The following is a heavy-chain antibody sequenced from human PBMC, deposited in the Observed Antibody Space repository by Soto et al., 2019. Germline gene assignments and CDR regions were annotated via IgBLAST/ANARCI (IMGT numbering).Heavy chain of an antibody. D-gene: IGHD3-10*01. V-gene: IGHV3-23*01. CDR1: GFSFSSYA. CDR3: TSMVNYYGSGNFDY. J-gene: IGHJ4*02. CDR2: TTDDGGRT. Sequence: EVQLLESGGGLVEPGGSLRLSCTASGFSFSSYAMTWVRQAPGKGLEWVSSTTDDGGRTFYADSVKGRFTISRDNSNNRLYLQMNSLRAEDTALYYCTSMVNYYGSGNFDYWGQGTLVTVSS.